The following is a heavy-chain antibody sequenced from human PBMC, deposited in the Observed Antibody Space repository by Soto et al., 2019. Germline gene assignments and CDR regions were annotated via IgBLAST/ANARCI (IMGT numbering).Heavy chain of an antibody. V-gene: IGHV1-18*04. CDR1: GYTFTSYG. Sequence: QVQLVQSGAEVKKPGASVKVSCKASGYTFTSYGISWVRQAPGQGLEGMGWIIAYNGNTNYAQKLQGRVTMTPDTSTSTAYMELRRLRSDDTAVYYCARYDSSGYYPLGYFDYWGQGNLVTVSS. J-gene: IGHJ4*02. CDR2: IIAYNGNT. D-gene: IGHD3-22*01. CDR3: ARYDSSGYYPLGYFDY.